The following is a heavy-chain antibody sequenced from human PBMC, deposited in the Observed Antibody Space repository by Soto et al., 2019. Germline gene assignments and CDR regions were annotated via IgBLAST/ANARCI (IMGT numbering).Heavy chain of an antibody. CDR2: ISSSGSTI. CDR3: ARFLKMIVVVRGAFDI. D-gene: IGHD3-22*01. Sequence: EVQLVESGGGLVQPGGSLRLSCAASGFTFSSYEMTWVRQAPGKGLEWVSYISSSGSTIYYADSVKGRFTISRDNAKNSLYLQMNSLRAEDTAVYYCARFLKMIVVVRGAFDIWGQGTMVTVSS. CDR1: GFTFSSYE. V-gene: IGHV3-48*03. J-gene: IGHJ3*02.